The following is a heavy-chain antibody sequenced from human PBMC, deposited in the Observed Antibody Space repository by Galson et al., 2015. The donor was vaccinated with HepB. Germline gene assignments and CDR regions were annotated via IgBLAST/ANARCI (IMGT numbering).Heavy chain of an antibody. CDR2: ISSSSSYI. D-gene: IGHD1-26*01. CDR1: GFTFSSYS. V-gene: IGHV3-21*01. Sequence: SLRLSCAAPGFTFSSYSMNWVRQAPGKGLEWVSSISSSSSYIYYADSVKGRFTISRDNAKNSLYLQMNSLRAEDTAVYYCARGLGADEAYYYYGMDVWGQGTTVTVSS. J-gene: IGHJ6*02. CDR3: ARGLGADEAYYYYGMDV.